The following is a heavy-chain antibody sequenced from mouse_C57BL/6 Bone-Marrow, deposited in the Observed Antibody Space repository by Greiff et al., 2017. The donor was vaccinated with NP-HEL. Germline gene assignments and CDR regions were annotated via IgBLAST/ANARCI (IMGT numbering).Heavy chain of an antibody. D-gene: IGHD2-4*01. V-gene: IGHV5-2*01. CDR2: INSDGGST. J-gene: IGHJ4*01. CDR1: EYEFPSHD. Sequence: EVQGVESGGGLVQPGESLKLSCESNEYEFPSHDMSWVRKTPEKRLELVAAINSDGGSTYYPDTMERRFIISRDNTKKTLYLQMSSLRSEDTALYYCARHDRYDYDGGYAMDYWGQGTSVTVSS. CDR3: ARHDRYDYDGGYAMDY.